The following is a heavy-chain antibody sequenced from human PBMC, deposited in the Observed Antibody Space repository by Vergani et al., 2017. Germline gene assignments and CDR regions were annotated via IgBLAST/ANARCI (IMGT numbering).Heavy chain of an antibody. V-gene: IGHV1-69-2*01. D-gene: IGHD4-17*01. CDR3: ATPQAVTTGGMDV. Sequence: EVQLVQSGAEVKKRGATMKISCKVSGYTFTDHYMHCVKQAPGKGLEWMGRVEPEDGETIDAEKFKGRVTIAADTSTDTAHLELSSLRSEDTAVYYCATPQAVTTGGMDVWGQGTTVIVSS. CDR1: GYTFTDHY. J-gene: IGHJ6*02. CDR2: VEPEDGET.